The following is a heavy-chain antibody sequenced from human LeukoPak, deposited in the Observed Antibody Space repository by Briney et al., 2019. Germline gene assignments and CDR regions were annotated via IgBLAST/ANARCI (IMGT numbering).Heavy chain of an antibody. D-gene: IGHD6-13*01. J-gene: IGHJ4*02. V-gene: IGHV3-23*01. CDR1: GSTFSSYA. CDR2: ISGSGDST. Sequence: GGSLRLSCAASGSTFSSYAMSWVRQAPGKGLEWVSAISGSGDSTYYGDSVKGRFTISRDNSKNTLYLQMNSLRAEDTAVYYCAKTRPLDSSSWSHGDYWGQGTLVTVSS. CDR3: AKTRPLDSSSWSHGDY.